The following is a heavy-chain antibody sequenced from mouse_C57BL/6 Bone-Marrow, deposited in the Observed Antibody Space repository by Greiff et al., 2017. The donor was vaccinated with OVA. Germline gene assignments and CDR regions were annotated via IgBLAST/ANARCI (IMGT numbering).Heavy chain of an antibody. D-gene: IGHD1-1*01. CDR2: IHPNNGGT. V-gene: IGHV1-22*01. CDR3: ARFSYYYGSGSYFDY. J-gene: IGHJ2*01. Sequence: VQLQQSGPELVKPGASVKMSCKASGYTFTDYNMHWVKQSHGKSLEWIGYIHPNNGGTSYNQKFKGKATLTVNKSSSTAYMELRSLTSADSAVYYCARFSYYYGSGSYFDYWGQGTTLTVSS. CDR1: GYTFTDYN.